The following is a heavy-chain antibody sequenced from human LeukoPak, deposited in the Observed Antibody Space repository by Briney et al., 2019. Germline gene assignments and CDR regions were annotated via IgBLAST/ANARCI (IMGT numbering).Heavy chain of an antibody. CDR3: ARAIAVAGSDYYYYYMDV. CDR2: IIPIFGTA. CDR1: GGTFSSYA. D-gene: IGHD6-19*01. Sequence: SVKVSCKASGGTFSSYAISWVRQAPGQGLEWMGRIIPIFGTANYAQKFQGRVTITADKSTSTAYMELSSLRSEDTAVYYCARAIAVAGSDYYYYYMDVWGKGTTVTLSS. J-gene: IGHJ6*03. V-gene: IGHV1-69*06.